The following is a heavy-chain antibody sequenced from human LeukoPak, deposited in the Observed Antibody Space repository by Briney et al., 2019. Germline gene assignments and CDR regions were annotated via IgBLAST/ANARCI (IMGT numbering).Heavy chain of an antibody. CDR2: ISGSGGST. CDR1: GFTFSSYA. D-gene: IGHD5-18*01. V-gene: IGHV3-23*01. J-gene: IGHJ4*02. Sequence: GGSLRLSCAASGFTFSSYAMSWVRQAPGKGLEWVSAISGSGGSTYYADSVKGRFTISRDNSKNTLYLQMNSLRAEDTAVYYCAKGPLRLWLYLVDYWGQGTLVTVSS. CDR3: AKGPLRLWLYLVDY.